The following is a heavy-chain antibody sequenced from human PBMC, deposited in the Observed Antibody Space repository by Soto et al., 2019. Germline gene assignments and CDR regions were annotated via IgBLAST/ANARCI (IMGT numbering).Heavy chain of an antibody. CDR2: IIPDGGNK. D-gene: IGHD4-17*01. CDR1: GFIFSNYA. V-gene: IGHV3-30*04. CDR3: ARDKTVDYGMDV. J-gene: IGHJ6*02. Sequence: VHLVESGGGVVQPGRSLRLSCTTSGFIFSNYAMHWVRQAPGKGLEWVANIIPDGGNKYYADSVKGRFTISRDNSMKTLYLQMSSLRVDDTALYYCARDKTVDYGMDVWGQGTTVTVSS.